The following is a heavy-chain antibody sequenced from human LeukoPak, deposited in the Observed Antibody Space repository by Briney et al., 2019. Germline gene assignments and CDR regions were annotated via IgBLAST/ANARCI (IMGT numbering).Heavy chain of an antibody. CDR2: IKSKTDGGTT. CDR3: TTVSSGYYDSSGYTDPFRY. V-gene: IGHV3-15*01. Sequence: GGSLRLSCAASGXTFSNAWMSWVRQAPGKGLEWVGRIKSKTDGGTTDYAAPVKGRFTISRDDSKNTLYLQMNSLKTEDTAVYYCTTVSSGYYDSSGYTDPFRYWGQGTLVTVSS. D-gene: IGHD3-22*01. J-gene: IGHJ4*02. CDR1: GXTFSNAW.